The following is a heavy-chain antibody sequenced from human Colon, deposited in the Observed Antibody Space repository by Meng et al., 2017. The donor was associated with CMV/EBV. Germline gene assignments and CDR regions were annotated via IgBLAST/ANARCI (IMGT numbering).Heavy chain of an antibody. CDR1: GYTVTEYY. V-gene: IGHV1-2*06. Sequence: SGYTVTEYYILWVRPAPGQGLEWMGRIYPKTGGTNFAQKFQGRVTLATNTSITTAYMELSSLTSDDTAVYYCARAKRAFSGYDFEYWGQGTLVTVSS. D-gene: IGHD5-12*01. CDR3: ARAKRAFSGYDFEY. J-gene: IGHJ4*01. CDR2: IYPKTGGT.